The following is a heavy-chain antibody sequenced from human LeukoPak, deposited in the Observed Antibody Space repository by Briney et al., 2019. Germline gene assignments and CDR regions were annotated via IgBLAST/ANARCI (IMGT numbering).Heavy chain of an antibody. CDR2: ISSSSSYI. J-gene: IGHJ4*02. V-gene: IGHV3-21*01. CDR1: GFTFSSYS. CDR3: ATVVVVPAATDY. Sequence: GGSLRLXCAASGFTFSSYSMNWGRQAPGKGLEWVSSISSSSSYIYYADSVKGRFTISRDNAKNSLYLQMNSLRAEDTAVYFCATVVVVPAATDYWGQGTLVTVSS. D-gene: IGHD2-2*01.